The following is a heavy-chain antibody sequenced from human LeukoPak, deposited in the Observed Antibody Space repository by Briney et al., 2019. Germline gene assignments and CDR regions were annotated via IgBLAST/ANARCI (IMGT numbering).Heavy chain of an antibody. V-gene: IGHV3-23*01. Sequence: GRSLRLSCAASGFTFSSYAMSWVRQAPGKGLEWVSAISGSGGSTYYADSVKGRFTISRDNSKNTLYLQMNSLRAEDTAVYYCANIQLWSDGYGMDVWGQGTTVTVSS. CDR3: ANIQLWSDGYGMDV. CDR2: ISGSGGST. J-gene: IGHJ6*02. D-gene: IGHD5-18*01. CDR1: GFTFSSYA.